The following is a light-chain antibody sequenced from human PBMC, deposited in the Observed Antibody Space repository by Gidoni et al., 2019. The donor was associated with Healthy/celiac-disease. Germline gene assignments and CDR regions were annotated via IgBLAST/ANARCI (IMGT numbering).Light chain of an antibody. V-gene: IGKV1-8*01. Sequence: AIRMSQSPSSFSASTGDRVTITCRASQGISIYLDWYQQKPGKAPKLLIYAASTLQSGVPSRFSGSGSGTDFTLTISCLQSEDFATYYCQQYYNYPRTFGRGTKVEIK. CDR2: AAS. CDR3: QQYYNYPRT. CDR1: QGISIY. J-gene: IGKJ4*02.